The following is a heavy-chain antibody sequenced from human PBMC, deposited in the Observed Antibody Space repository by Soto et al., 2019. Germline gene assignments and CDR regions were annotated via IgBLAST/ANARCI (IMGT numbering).Heavy chain of an antibody. J-gene: IGHJ6*02. D-gene: IGHD3-3*01. CDR3: AKDSHYDFWSAQGNYGMDV. Sequence: GGSLRLSCAASGFTFSSYGMHWVRQAPGKGLDWVAVISYDGSTKNYADSVKGRFTISRDNSKNTLYLQMNSLRAEDTAVYYCAKDSHYDFWSAQGNYGMDVWGQGTTVTVSS. CDR2: ISYDGSTK. CDR1: GFTFSSYG. V-gene: IGHV3-30*18.